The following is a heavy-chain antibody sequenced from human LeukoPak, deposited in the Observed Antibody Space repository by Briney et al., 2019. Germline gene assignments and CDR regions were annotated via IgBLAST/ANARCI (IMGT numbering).Heavy chain of an antibody. Sequence: GSLRLSCAASGLSVTTNYMSWVRQAPGKGLEWVSVMHSGGGTYYADSVKGRFTISRDNSKNTLYLQMNSLRAEDTAVYYCAKDPKYYYDSSGYYDYYYYYMDVWGKGTTVTVSS. CDR2: MHSGGGT. V-gene: IGHV3-53*05. CDR3: AKDPKYYYDSSGYYDYYYYYMDV. J-gene: IGHJ6*03. CDR1: GLSVTTNY. D-gene: IGHD3-22*01.